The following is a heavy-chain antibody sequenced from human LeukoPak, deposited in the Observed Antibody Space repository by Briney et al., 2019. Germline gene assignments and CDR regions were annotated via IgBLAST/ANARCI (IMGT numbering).Heavy chain of an antibody. Sequence: GGSLRLSCVASGFTFSSYEMNWVRQAPGEGLKWVSYISSSGTTVYYADSVKGRFTISRDSAKNSLYLQMNSLRAEDTAVYYCARDISPLDYWGQGTLVTVSS. J-gene: IGHJ4*02. CDR1: GFTFSSYE. V-gene: IGHV3-48*03. CDR3: ARDISPLDY. CDR2: ISSSGTTV.